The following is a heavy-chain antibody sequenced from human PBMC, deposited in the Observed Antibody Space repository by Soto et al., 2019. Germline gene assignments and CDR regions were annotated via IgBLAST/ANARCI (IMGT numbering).Heavy chain of an antibody. D-gene: IGHD3-22*01. CDR1: GFTFTSSA. J-gene: IGHJ4*02. CDR2: IAVGSGDT. V-gene: IGHV1-58*01. CDR3: EATSQDNHDRSGLRGYFEY. Sequence: SVKVSCKASGFTFTSSAVQWLRQARGQRLEWIGWIAVGSGDTRYAQKFQERLTLIWDVCTRTYYMEMSSLRSDDTAVYYCEATSQDNHDRSGLRGYFEYWGQGDMVAVSS.